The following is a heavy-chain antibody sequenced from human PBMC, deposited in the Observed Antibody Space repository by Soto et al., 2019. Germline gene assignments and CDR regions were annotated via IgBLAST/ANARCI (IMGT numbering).Heavy chain of an antibody. V-gene: IGHV1-3*01. CDR2: INAGNGNT. Sequence: ASVKVSCKASGYTFTSYAMHWVRQAPGQRLEWMGWINAGNGNTKYSQKFQGRVTITRDTSASTAYMELSSLRSEDTAVYYCASGYCSGGSCYDFDYWGQGPLVTVSS. CDR1: GYTFTSYA. D-gene: IGHD2-15*01. J-gene: IGHJ4*02. CDR3: ASGYCSGGSCYDFDY.